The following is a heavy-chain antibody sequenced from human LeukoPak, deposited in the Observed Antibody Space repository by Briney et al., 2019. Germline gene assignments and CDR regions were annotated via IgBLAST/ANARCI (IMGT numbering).Heavy chain of an antibody. CDR2: INHSGST. CDR1: GGSISGYY. V-gene: IGHV4-34*01. J-gene: IGHJ4*02. CDR3: ASVRGSGSYFRWYYFDY. Sequence: TSETLSLTCTVSGGSISGYYWSWIRQPPGKGLEWIGEINHSGSTNYNPSLKSRVTISVDTSKNQFSLKLSSVTAADTAVYYCASVRGSGSYFRWYYFDYWGQETLVTVSS. D-gene: IGHD1-26*01.